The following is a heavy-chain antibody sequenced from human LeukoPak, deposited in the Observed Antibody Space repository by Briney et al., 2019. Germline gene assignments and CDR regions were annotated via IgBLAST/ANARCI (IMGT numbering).Heavy chain of an antibody. CDR1: GFTFSDYY. V-gene: IGHV3-11*01. J-gene: IGHJ6*03. CDR3: ARGYGDDGIDFYYMDV. D-gene: IGHD4-17*01. Sequence: KSGGSLRLSCAASGFTFSDYYISWIRQAPGKGLEWVLYISNSGSTIYYADAVKGRFTISRDNAKNSLYLQMNSLRVEDTAVYYWARGYGDDGIDFYYMDVWGKGTTVTVSS. CDR2: ISNSGSTI.